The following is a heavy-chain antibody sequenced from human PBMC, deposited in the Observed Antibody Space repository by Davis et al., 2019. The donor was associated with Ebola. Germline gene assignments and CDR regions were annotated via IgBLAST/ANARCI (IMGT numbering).Heavy chain of an antibody. CDR2: IYPGDSDT. V-gene: IGHV5-51*01. J-gene: IGHJ4*02. CDR1: GYSFTSYS. Sequence: KVSCKASGYSFTSYSIGWVRQMPGKGLEWMGIIYPGDSDTRYSPSFQGQITISADKSISTAYLHWTSLETSDTAIYYCARLRRAVTTIDYWGQGTLLTVSS. D-gene: IGHD1-14*01. CDR3: ARLRRAVTTIDY.